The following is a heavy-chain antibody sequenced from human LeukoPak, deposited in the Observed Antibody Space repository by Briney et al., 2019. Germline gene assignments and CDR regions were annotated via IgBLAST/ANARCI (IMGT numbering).Heavy chain of an antibody. CDR2: ISYDGSNK. J-gene: IGHJ4*02. CDR1: GFIFSSFP. V-gene: IGHV3-30-3*01. Sequence: GGSLRLSCAASGFIFSSFPMHWVRQAPGKGLEWVALISYDGSNKYYADSVKGRFTISRDNSKNTLYLQMNSLRAEDTAVYYCAKDRGIAAAGLFDYWGQGTLVTVSS. CDR3: AKDRGIAAAGLFDY. D-gene: IGHD6-13*01.